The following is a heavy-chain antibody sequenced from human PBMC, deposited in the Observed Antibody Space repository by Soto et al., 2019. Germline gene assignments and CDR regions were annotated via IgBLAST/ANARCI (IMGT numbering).Heavy chain of an antibody. CDR1: GFTITSYA. CDR3: ASVGGGAYIPRFAY. CDR2: ITGSGGTA. Sequence: GGSLRPSCAAFGFTITSYAMSWVRQAPGKGREGVAAITGSGGTAYYADSVKGRFTISRDNSKNTVYLQLDSLRADDTAVYYCASVGGGAYIPRFAYWGQGTLVTVSS. D-gene: IGHD4-17*01. V-gene: IGHV3-23*01. J-gene: IGHJ4*03.